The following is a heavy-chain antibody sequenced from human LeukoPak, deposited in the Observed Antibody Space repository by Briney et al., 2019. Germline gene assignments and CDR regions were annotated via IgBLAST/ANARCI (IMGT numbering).Heavy chain of an antibody. D-gene: IGHD3-10*01. J-gene: IGHJ6*03. CDR3: AKATHGDYYYYMDV. V-gene: IGHV3-30*04. Sequence: GGSLRLSCAASGFTFSHYAMHCVRQAPGKGLEWVAVISYDGSNKYYADSVKGRFTISRDNSKNTLYLQMNSLRAEDTALYYRAKATHGDYYYYMDVWGKGTTVTVSS. CDR1: GFTFSHYA. CDR2: ISYDGSNK.